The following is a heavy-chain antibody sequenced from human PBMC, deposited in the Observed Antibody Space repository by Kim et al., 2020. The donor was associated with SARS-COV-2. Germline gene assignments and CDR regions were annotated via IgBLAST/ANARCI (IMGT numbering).Heavy chain of an antibody. CDR2: INAYTGNT. D-gene: IGHD3-10*01. CDR3: ARLTGSVSTPDLVV. CDR1: GYTFTASG. Sequence: ASVKVSCKASGYTFTASGIHWVRQAPGQGLEWLGCINAYTGNTMYAQKFQDKVTITRDTSKTTAYMELSSLRFEDTAVYYCARLTGSVSTPDLVVWGQGTLVTVP. J-gene: IGHJ4*02. V-gene: IGHV1-3*01.